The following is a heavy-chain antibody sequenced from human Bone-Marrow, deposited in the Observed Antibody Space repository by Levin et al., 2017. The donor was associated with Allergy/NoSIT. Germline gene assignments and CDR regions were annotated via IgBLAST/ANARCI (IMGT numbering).Heavy chain of an antibody. Sequence: GSGPTLVKPTETLTLTCSFSGFSLTTTGMSVEWIRQPPGKALEWLAIVDYDDEKFFNTSLKTRLTISKDTSKNEVVLTLTNVGPVDTATYYCARSSRGWLDYWGQGTLVTVSS. D-gene: IGHD6-19*01. CDR2: VDYDDEK. V-gene: IGHV2-70*01. CDR3: ARSSRGWLDY. J-gene: IGHJ4*02. CDR1: GFSLTTTGMS.